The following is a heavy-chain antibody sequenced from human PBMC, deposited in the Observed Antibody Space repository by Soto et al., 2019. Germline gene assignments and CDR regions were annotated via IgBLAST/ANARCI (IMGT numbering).Heavy chain of an antibody. CDR3: ASLPDCSSTSCYDY. D-gene: IGHD2-2*01. Sequence: GGSLRLSCAASGFTFSSYAMSWVRQAPGKGLKWVSAISGSGGSTYYADSVKGRFTISRDNSKNTLYLQMNSLRAEDTAVYYCASLPDCSSTSCYDYWGQGTLVTVSS. CDR2: ISGSGGST. CDR1: GFTFSSYA. V-gene: IGHV3-23*01. J-gene: IGHJ4*02.